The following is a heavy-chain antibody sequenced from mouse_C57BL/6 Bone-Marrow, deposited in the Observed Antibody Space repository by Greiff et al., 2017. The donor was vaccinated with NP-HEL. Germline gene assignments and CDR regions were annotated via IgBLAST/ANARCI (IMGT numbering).Heavy chain of an antibody. CDR2: IDPSDSYT. V-gene: IGHV1-50*01. J-gene: IGHJ1*03. Sequence: QVQLQQSGAELVKPGASVKLSCKASGYTFTSYWMLWVKQRPGQGLEWIGEIDPSDSYTNYNQKFQGKATLTVDTSSSTAYMQLSSLTSDDSAVYYCARYSITTVVARYFDVWGTGTTVTVSS. CDR1: GYTFTSYW. D-gene: IGHD1-1*01. CDR3: ARYSITTVVARYFDV.